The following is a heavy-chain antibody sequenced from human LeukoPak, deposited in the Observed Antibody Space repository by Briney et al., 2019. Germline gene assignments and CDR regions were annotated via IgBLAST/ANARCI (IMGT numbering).Heavy chain of an antibody. Sequence: SETLSLTCTVYGGSFSDYYWSWIRQPPGKGLEWIGEINHSGRTYYKPSLKSRVTISVDTSKNQFSLKLSSVTDADTAVYYCARRRKGAGAFDIWAKGQWAPSLQ. CDR3: ARRRKGAGAFDI. V-gene: IGHV4-34*01. D-gene: IGHD6-19*01. CDR2: INHSGRT. CDR1: GGSFSDYY. J-gene: IGHJ3*02.